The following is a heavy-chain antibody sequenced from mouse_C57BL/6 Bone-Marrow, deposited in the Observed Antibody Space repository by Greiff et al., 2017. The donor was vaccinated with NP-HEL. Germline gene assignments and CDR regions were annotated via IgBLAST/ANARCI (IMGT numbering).Heavy chain of an antibody. Sequence: EVQLVESGPGLVKPSQSLSLTCSVTGYSITSGYYWNWIRQFPGNKLEWMGYISYDGSNNYNPSLKNRISITRDTSKNQFFLKLNSVTTEDTATYYCARDRRTYSWFAYWGKGLWSLSLQ. CDR2: ISYDGSN. D-gene: IGHD1-1*01. CDR1: GYSITSGYY. V-gene: IGHV3-6*01. CDR3: ARDRRTYSWFAY. J-gene: IGHJ3*01.